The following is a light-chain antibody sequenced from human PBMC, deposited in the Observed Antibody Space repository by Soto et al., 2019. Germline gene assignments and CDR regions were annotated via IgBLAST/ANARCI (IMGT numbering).Light chain of an antibody. J-gene: IGKJ4*01. CDR3: QQYGSTPFT. V-gene: IGKV3-20*01. CDR1: QSLTSTY. Sequence: EIVLTQSPGTLSLSPGERATLSCRASQSLTSTYLAWFQQKPGQAPSLLIYGASTRATGIPDRFSGSGSGTDFTLTISRLEPADFAVYYCQQYGSTPFTFGGGTRVEI. CDR2: GAS.